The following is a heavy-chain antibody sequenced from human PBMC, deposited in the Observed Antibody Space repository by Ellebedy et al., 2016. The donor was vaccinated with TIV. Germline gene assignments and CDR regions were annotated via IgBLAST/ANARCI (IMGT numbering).Heavy chain of an antibody. Sequence: SLKISCAASGFTFNDYAMHWVRQAPGKGLEWVSSISWNSGRQGYADSVRGRFTISRDNAQNSVFLQMKSLRTEDMALYFCAKEGLVGAIDSWGQGTLVTVSS. J-gene: IGHJ4*02. CDR3: AKEGLVGAIDS. D-gene: IGHD2-15*01. CDR2: ISWNSGRQ. CDR1: GFTFNDYA. V-gene: IGHV3-9*03.